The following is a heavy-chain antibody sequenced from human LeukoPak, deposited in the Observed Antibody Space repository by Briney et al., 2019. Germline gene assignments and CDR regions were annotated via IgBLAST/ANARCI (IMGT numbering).Heavy chain of an antibody. CDR3: AKDVLRWLRFSPYFDY. CDR1: GFTFSSYA. V-gene: IGHV3-23*01. CDR2: ISGSGGST. J-gene: IGHJ4*02. D-gene: IGHD5-12*01. Sequence: GGSLRLSCAASGFTFSSYAMSWVRQAPGKGLEWVSAISGSGGSTYYAGSVKGRFTISRDNSKNTLYLQMNSLRAEDTAVYYCAKDVLRWLRFSPYFDYWGQGTLVTVSS.